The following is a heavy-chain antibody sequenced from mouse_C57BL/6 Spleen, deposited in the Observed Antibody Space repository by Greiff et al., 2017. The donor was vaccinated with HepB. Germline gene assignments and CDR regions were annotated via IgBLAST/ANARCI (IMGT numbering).Heavy chain of an antibody. CDR2: IYPGDGDT. CDR3: ARWGGSHYFDY. J-gene: IGHJ2*01. V-gene: IGHV1-82*01. D-gene: IGHD1-1*02. CDR1: GYAFSSSW. Sequence: QVQLQQSGPELVKPGASVKISCKASGYAFSSSWMNWVKQRPGKGLEWIGRIYPGDGDTNYNGKFKGKATLTADKSSSTAYMQLSSLTSEDSAVYFCARWGGSHYFDYWGQGTTLTVSS.